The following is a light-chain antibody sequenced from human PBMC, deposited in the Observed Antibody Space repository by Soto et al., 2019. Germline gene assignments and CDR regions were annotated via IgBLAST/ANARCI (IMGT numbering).Light chain of an antibody. J-gene: IGLJ1*01. CDR2: AVS. Sequence: QSVLTQPASVSGSPGQSITISCTGTSGDIGSYNRVSWYQQHPGKAPKLIIHAVSDRPSGVSDRFSGSKSGITASLTISGLQTEDEADYYCISYTDRQSYLFGTGTKVTVL. CDR1: SGDIGSYNR. V-gene: IGLV2-14*03. CDR3: ISYTDRQSYL.